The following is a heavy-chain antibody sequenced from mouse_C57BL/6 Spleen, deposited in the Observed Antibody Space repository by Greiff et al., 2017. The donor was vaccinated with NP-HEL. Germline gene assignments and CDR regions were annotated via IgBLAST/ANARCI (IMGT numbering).Heavy chain of an antibody. V-gene: IGHV5-17*01. D-gene: IGHD1-1*01. CDR1: GFTFSDYG. CDR3: AKGRITRGYYYAMDY. J-gene: IGHJ4*01. CDR2: ISSGSSTI. Sequence: DVMLVESGGGLVKPGGSLKLSCAASGFTFSDYGMHWVRQAPEKGLEWVAYISSGSSTIYYADTVKGRFTISRDNAKNTLFLQMTSLRSEDTAMYYCAKGRITRGYYYAMDYWGQGTSVTVSS.